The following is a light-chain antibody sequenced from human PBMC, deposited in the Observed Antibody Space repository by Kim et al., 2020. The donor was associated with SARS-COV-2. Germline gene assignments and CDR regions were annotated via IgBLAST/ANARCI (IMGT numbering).Light chain of an antibody. J-gene: IGKJ4*01. Sequence: GEQAALAYRASQSVSSYVAWYQHNPGQATRLLIYDAYNRATRIPARFSGSRSGTDFTLTISSLEPEEFAVYYCQQRSNWPPKLTFGGGTKVDIK. CDR2: DAY. CDR3: QQRSNWPPKLT. V-gene: IGKV3-11*01. CDR1: QSVSSY.